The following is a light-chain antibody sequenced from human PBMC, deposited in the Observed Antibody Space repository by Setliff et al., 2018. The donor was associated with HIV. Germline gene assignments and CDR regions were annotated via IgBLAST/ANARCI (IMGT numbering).Light chain of an antibody. Sequence: QSALAQPASVSGSPGQSITISCTGTSSDVGAYNYVSWYQQHPGKAPKLMIYDVSNRPSGVSYRFSGFKSGNTASLIISGLQSEDEADYYCCSYAGSYTWVFGGGTQLTVL. J-gene: IGLJ3*02. CDR3: CSYAGSYTWV. V-gene: IGLV2-14*03. CDR1: SSDVGAYNY. CDR2: DVS.